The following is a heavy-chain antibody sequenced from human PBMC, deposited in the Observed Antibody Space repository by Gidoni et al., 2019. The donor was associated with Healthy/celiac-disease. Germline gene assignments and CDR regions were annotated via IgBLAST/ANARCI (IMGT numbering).Heavy chain of an antibody. CDR3: ARVRGPPTPYGSGSYGRCFDY. J-gene: IGHJ4*02. V-gene: IGHV4-34*01. CDR2: INHSGST. Sequence: QVQLQQWGAGLLKPSETLSLTCAVYGGSFSGYYWSWIRQPPGKGLEWIGEINHSGSTNYNPSLKSRVTISVDTSKNQFSLKLSSVTAADTAVYYCARVRGPPTPYGSGSYGRCFDYWGQGTLVTVSS. D-gene: IGHD3-10*01. CDR1: GGSFSGYY.